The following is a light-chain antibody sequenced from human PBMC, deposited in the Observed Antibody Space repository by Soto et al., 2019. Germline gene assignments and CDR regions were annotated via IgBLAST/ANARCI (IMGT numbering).Light chain of an antibody. CDR2: GAS. CDR3: QQYAGSPST. CDR1: QSVSNSY. J-gene: IGKJ1*01. V-gene: IGKV3-20*01. Sequence: EIVLTQSPGTLSLSPGERATLSCRASQSVSNSYLAWYQQKPGQGPRLLIYGASSRATGIPDRFSGSGSGTDFTLTISRLEPEDFAVYYCQQYAGSPSTFGQRTKVDI.